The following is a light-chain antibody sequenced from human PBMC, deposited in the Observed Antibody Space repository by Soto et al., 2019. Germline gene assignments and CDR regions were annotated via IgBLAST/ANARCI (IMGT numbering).Light chain of an antibody. CDR2: DAS. J-gene: IGKJ1*01. CDR1: QSVSSN. V-gene: IGKV3-15*01. CDR3: QQYNNLPRT. Sequence: IVMTQSPATLSVSPGERATISCRASQSVSSNLAWYHHKPGQAPRLLIYDASTRATGIPARFSGSGSGTEFTLTISSLQSEDFAVSSCQQYNNLPRTFGQGTKVESK.